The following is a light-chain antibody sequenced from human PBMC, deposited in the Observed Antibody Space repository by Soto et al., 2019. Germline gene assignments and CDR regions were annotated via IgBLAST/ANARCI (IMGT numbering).Light chain of an antibody. J-gene: IGKJ1*01. CDR2: GAS. Sequence: EIVLTQSPGTLSLSPGERATLSCRASQTVTSNYLAWYQRKPGQAPRLLIYGASSRATDIPDRFSGSGSGTDCTLTITRLEPEDFAAYFCQQYAGSPSTFGQGTKVEIK. CDR1: QTVTSNY. CDR3: QQYAGSPST. V-gene: IGKV3-20*01.